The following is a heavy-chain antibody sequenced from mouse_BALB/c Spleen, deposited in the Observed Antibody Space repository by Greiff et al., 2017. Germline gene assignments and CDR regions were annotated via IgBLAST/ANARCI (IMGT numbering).Heavy chain of an antibody. CDR2: ISYSGST. V-gene: IGHV3-2*02. D-gene: IGHD2-3*01. J-gene: IGHJ4*01. Sequence: EVKLMESGPGLVKPSQSLSLTCTVTGYSITSDYAWNWIRQFPGNKLEWMGYISYSGSTSYNPSLKSRISITRDTSKNQFFLQLNSVTTEDTATYYCARRNDGYLYYAMDYWGQGTSVTVSS. CDR1: GYSITSDYA. CDR3: ARRNDGYLYYAMDY.